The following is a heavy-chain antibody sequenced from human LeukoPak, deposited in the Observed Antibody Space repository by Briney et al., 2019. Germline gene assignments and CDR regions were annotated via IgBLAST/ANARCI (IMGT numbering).Heavy chain of an antibody. CDR1: GGTFSSYA. CDR3: ARALRYFDWLSTSPEYNWFDP. V-gene: IGHV1-69*05. CDR2: IIPIFGTA. J-gene: IGHJ5*02. Sequence: ASVKVSCKASGGTFSSYAISWVRQAPGQGLEWMGRIIPIFGTANYAQKFQGRVTITTDESTSTAYMELSSLRSEDTAVYYCARALRYFDWLSTSPEYNWFDPWGQGTLVTVSS. D-gene: IGHD3-9*01.